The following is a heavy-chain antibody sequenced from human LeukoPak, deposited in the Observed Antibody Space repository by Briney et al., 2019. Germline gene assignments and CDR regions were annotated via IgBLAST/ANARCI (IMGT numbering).Heavy chain of an antibody. D-gene: IGHD3-16*01. CDR2: IKQDESEK. J-gene: IGHJ4*02. CDR1: GFTFKSYW. CDR3: ARGQGEEFDF. Sequence: GGSLRLSCAASGFTFKSYWMSCVRQAPGKGLEWVANIKQDESEKYYVDSVKGRFTISRDNANNSLYLQMNSLRAEDTAVYYCARGQGEEFDFWGQGTLVTVSS. V-gene: IGHV3-7*01.